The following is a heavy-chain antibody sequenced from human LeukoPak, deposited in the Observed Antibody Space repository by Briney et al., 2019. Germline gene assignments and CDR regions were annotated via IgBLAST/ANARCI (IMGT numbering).Heavy chain of an antibody. V-gene: IGHV3-9*01. CDR2: ISRNSGRI. CDR3: AKTVGSGLGWNFDL. CDR1: GFTFDDYG. D-gene: IGHD2-15*01. J-gene: IGHJ2*01. Sequence: PGGSLRLSCAASGFTFDDYGMSWVRQGPGKGLEWVSGISRNSGRIGYADSVRGRFTISRDNAQNSLYLQMNSLRGDDTALYYCAKTVGSGLGWNFDLWGRGTLVTVSS.